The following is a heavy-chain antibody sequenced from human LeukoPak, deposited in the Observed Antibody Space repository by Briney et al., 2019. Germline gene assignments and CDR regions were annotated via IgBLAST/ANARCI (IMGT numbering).Heavy chain of an antibody. CDR2: ISSSSSTI. D-gene: IGHD6-19*01. J-gene: IGHJ4*02. CDR3: ARLIGYSSGWYAY. CDR1: GFTFSSYS. Sequence: PGGSLRLSCAASGFTFSSYSMNWVRQAPGKGLEWVSYISSSSSTIYYADSVKGRFTISRDNAKNSLYLQMNSLRVEDTAVYYCARLIGYSSGWYAYWGQGTLVTVSS. V-gene: IGHV3-48*01.